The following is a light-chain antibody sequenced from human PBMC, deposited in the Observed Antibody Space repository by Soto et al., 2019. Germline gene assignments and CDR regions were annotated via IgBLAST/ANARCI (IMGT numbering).Light chain of an antibody. CDR3: QSYDSSLSGWV. Sequence: QSVLTQLPSVSGAPGQRVTISCTGSSSNIGAGYDVHWYQQLPGTAPKLLIYGNSNRPSGVPDRFSGSKSGTSASLAITGLRAEDEADYYCQSYDSSLSGWVFGAGTKLTVL. V-gene: IGLV1-40*01. CDR1: SSNIGAGYD. CDR2: GNS. J-gene: IGLJ3*02.